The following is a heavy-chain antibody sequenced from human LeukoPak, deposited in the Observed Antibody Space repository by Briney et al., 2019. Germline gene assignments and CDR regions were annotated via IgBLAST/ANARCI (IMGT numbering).Heavy chain of an antibody. CDR1: GFTFSSYA. D-gene: IGHD3-16*02. V-gene: IGHV3-23*01. CDR3: AKVRYYDYVWGSYRAPHFDY. Sequence: GGSLRLSCAASGFTFSSYAMSWVRQAPGKGLEWVSAISGSGGSTYYADSVKGRFTISRDNPKNTLYLQMNSLRAEDTAVYYCAKVRYYDYVWGSYRAPHFDYWGQGTLVTVSS. CDR2: ISGSGGST. J-gene: IGHJ4*02.